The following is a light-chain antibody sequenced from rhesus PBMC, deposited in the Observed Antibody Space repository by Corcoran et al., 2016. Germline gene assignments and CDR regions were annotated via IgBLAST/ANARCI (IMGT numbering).Light chain of an antibody. CDR3: LLYFTFSGVYI. J-gene: IGLJ1*01. CDR1: TGTVTSGNY. CDR2: NIN. Sequence: QAVVTQEPSLTVSPGGTVTLTCGSSTGTVTSGNYPHWIQVKPGQAPRGLIYNINNKYSWTPARFSGSLAGGKPALTLSGALPEDEADYYCLLYFTFSGVYIFGSGTRLSVL. V-gene: IGLV7-71*01.